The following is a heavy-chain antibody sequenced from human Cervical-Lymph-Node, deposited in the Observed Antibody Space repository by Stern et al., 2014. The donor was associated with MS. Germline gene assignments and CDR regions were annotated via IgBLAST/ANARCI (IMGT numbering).Heavy chain of an antibody. CDR1: GDTFSNYA. J-gene: IGHJ4*02. V-gene: IGHV1-69*01. CDR2: LIPFVGAT. CDR3: ALRRSYYVY. D-gene: IGHD4-11*01. Sequence: QVQLVQSGSEVKKPGSSVKVSCKPSGDTFSNYALSWVRQAPGQGLEWVGGLIPFVGATRYGQKFQGRVTITPEESTGTAFMELSNLTSDDTAVYYCALRRSYYVYWGQGTLITVSS.